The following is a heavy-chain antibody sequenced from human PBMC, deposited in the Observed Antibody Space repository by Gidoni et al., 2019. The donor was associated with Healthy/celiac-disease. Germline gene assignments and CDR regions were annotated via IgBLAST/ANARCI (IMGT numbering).Heavy chain of an antibody. J-gene: IGHJ4*02. Sequence: QVQLVQSGAEVKKPGASVKVSCKTSGYTFTSYYMHWVRQAPGKGLEWMGIINPSGGSTSYEQKFQGRVTMTRDTSTSTVYMELSSLRSEDTAVYYCARALGPYRAAAGGSAFDYWGQGTLVTVSS. V-gene: IGHV1-46*01. D-gene: IGHD6-13*01. CDR3: ARALGPYRAAAGGSAFDY. CDR2: INPSGGST. CDR1: GYTFTSYY.